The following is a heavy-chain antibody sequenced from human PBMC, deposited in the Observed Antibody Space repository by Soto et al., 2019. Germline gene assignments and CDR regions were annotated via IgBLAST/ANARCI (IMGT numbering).Heavy chain of an antibody. CDR2: IYYSGST. CDR1: GGSISSGDYY. V-gene: IGHV4-30-4*01. Sequence: TLSLTCTVSGGSISSGDYYWSWIRQPPGKGLEWIGYIYYSGSTYYNPSLKSRVTISVDTSKNQFSLKLSSVTAADTAVYYCARSERITIFGVVMAYFDYWGQGTLVTVSS. CDR3: ARSERITIFGVVMAYFDY. D-gene: IGHD3-3*01. J-gene: IGHJ4*02.